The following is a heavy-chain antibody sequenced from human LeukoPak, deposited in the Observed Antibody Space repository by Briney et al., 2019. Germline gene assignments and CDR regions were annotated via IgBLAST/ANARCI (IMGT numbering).Heavy chain of an antibody. CDR3: AGHWMVRGYWFDP. J-gene: IGHJ5*02. CDR2: IYTSGST. D-gene: IGHD3-10*01. Sequence: SETLSLTCTVSGGSISSYYWSWIRQPPGKGLEWIGYIYTSGSTNYNPSLKSRVTISVDTSKNQFSLKLSSVTAADTAVYYCAGHWMVRGYWFDPWGQGALVTVSS. CDR1: GGSISSYY. V-gene: IGHV4-4*09.